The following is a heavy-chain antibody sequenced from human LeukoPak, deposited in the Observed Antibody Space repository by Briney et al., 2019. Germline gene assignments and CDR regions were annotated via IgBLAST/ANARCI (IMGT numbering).Heavy chain of an antibody. CDR2: IYSGGST. J-gene: IGHJ4*02. CDR1: GFTVSSNY. D-gene: IGHD3-22*01. CDR3: AKDLGDLTMIVSGVFDY. V-gene: IGHV3-53*01. Sequence: PGGSLRLSCAASGFTVSSNYMSWVRQAPGKGLEWVSVIYSGGSTYYADSVKGRFTISRDNSKNTLYLQMNSLRAEDTAVYYCAKDLGDLTMIVSGVFDYWGQGTLVTVSS.